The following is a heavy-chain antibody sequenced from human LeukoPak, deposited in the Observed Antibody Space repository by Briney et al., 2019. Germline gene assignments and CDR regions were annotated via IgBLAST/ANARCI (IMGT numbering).Heavy chain of an antibody. CDR1: GGTFSSYT. V-gene: IGHV1-69*02. CDR3: ASAFLVGATRLDDY. J-gene: IGHJ4*02. CDR2: IIPILGIA. Sequence: ASVKVSCKASGGTFSSYTISWVRQAPGQGLEWMGRIIPILGIANYARKFQGRVTITADKSTSTAYMELSSLRSEDTAVYYCASAFLVGATRLDDYWGQGTLVTVSS. D-gene: IGHD1-26*01.